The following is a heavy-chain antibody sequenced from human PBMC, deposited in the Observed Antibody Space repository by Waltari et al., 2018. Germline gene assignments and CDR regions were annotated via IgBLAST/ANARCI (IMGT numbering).Heavy chain of an antibody. J-gene: IGHJ6*02. CDR3: ASCGDNYYYYGMDV. D-gene: IGHD4-17*01. Sequence: QVQLQESGPGLVKPSETLSLTCTVSGGSISSHYWSWIRQPPGKGLEWIGYIYYSGITNYHPSLKSRVTISVDTSKNQFSLKLSSVTAADTAVYYCASCGDNYYYYGMDVWGQGTTVTVSS. V-gene: IGHV4-59*11. CDR1: GGSISSHY. CDR2: IYYSGIT.